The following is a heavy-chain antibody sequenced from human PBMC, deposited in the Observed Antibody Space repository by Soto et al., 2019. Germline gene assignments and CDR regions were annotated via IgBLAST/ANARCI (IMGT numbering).Heavy chain of an antibody. CDR3: ARVGCRSTSCPRYYYYGMDV. CDR1: GGYFSGYY. D-gene: IGHD2-2*01. J-gene: IGHJ6*02. CDR2: INHSGST. V-gene: IGHV4-34*01. Sequence: SETLSLTCSVYGGYFSGYYWSWIRQTPGEGLEWIGEINHSGSTNYNPSLKSRVTISVDTSKNQFSLKLSSVTAADTAVYYCARVGCRSTSCPRYYYYGMDVWGQGTTVT.